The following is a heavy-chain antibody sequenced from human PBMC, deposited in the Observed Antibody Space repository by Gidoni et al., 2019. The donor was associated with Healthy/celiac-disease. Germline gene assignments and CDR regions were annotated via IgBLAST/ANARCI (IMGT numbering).Heavy chain of an antibody. D-gene: IGHD6-13*01. CDR3: TTEDQYSTSQYSSSWYFDY. J-gene: IGHJ4*02. CDR2: IRSKTDGGTT. CDR1: GFTFSNAW. V-gene: IGHV3-15*07. Sequence: AASGFTFSNAWMNWVRQAPGKGLVWVGRIRSKTDGGTTDYAAPVKGRFTISRDDSKNTLYLQMNSLKTEDTAVYYCTTEDQYSTSQYSSSWYFDYWGQGTLVTVSS.